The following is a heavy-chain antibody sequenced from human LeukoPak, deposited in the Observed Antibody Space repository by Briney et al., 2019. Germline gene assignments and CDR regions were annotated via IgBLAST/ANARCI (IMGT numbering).Heavy chain of an antibody. CDR1: GGSFSGYY. D-gene: IGHD2-21*02. CDR3: ARAGYCGGDCYPFDY. Sequence: SETLSLTCAIYGGSFSGYYWSWIRQPPGKGLEWIGEINHRGSTNYNPSLKSRVTISVDTSRNSFSLELSSVTAADTAVYYCARAGYCGGDCYPFDYWGQGTLTTISS. J-gene: IGHJ4*02. CDR2: INHRGST. V-gene: IGHV4-34*01.